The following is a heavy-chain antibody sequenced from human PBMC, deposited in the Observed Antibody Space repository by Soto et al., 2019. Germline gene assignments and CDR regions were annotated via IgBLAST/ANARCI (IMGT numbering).Heavy chain of an antibody. J-gene: IGHJ6*02. Sequence: QVQLVESGGGVVQPGRSLRLSCAASGFTFSSYGMHWVRQAPGKGLEWVAVIWYDGSNKYYADSVKGRFTISRDNSKNTXXPXMXTLRAEDTAVYYCARDLANYDFWSGYYSSYYYGMDVWGQGTTVTVSS. CDR1: GFTFSSYG. V-gene: IGHV3-33*01. D-gene: IGHD3-3*01. CDR2: IWYDGSNK. CDR3: ARDLANYDFWSGYYSSYYYGMDV.